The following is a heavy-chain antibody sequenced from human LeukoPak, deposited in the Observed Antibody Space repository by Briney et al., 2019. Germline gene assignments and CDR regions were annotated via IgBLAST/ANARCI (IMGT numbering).Heavy chain of an antibody. J-gene: IGHJ4*02. Sequence: PSETLSLTCTVSGGSVSSGSYYWSWIRQPPGKGLEWIGYIYYSGSTNYNPSLKSRVTISVDTSKNQFSLELSSVTAADTAVYYCARESAPTYYYDSSGFSYFDYWGQGTLVTVSS. V-gene: IGHV4-61*01. CDR1: GGSVSSGSYY. CDR2: IYYSGST. D-gene: IGHD3-22*01. CDR3: ARESAPTYYYDSSGFSYFDY.